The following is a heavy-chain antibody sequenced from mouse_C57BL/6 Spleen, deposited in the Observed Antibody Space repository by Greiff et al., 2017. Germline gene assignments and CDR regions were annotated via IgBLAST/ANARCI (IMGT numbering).Heavy chain of an antibody. V-gene: IGHV1-69*01. D-gene: IGHD2-14*01. Sequence: QVQLQLPGAELVMPGASVKLSCKASGYTFTSYWMHWVKQRPGQGLEWIGEIDPSDSYTNYNQKFKGKSTLTVDKSSSTAYMQLSSLTSEDSAVYYCARERLGTGYFDVWGTGTTVTVSS. CDR1: GYTFTSYW. CDR2: IDPSDSYT. CDR3: ARERLGTGYFDV. J-gene: IGHJ1*03.